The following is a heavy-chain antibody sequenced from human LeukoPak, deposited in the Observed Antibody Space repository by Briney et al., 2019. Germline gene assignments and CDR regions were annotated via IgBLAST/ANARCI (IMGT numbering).Heavy chain of an antibody. CDR3: AKEIYYDSSAFFDY. J-gene: IGHJ4*02. V-gene: IGHV3-30*18. CDR2: IGYDGSNK. Sequence: GGSLRLSCAASGFNFNSYEMNWVRQAPGKGLEWVAVIGYDGSNKYYADSVKGRFTISRDNSKNTLYLQMNSLRTEDTAVYFCAKEIYYDSSAFFDYWGQGTLVTVSS. CDR1: GFNFNSYE. D-gene: IGHD3-22*01.